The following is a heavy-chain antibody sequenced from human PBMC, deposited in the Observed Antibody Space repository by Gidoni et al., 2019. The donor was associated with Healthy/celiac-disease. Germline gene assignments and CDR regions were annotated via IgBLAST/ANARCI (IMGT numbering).Heavy chain of an antibody. J-gene: IGHJ4*02. Sequence: QVQLQQWGAGLLTPSETLSLTCAVYGGSFSGYYWSWIRQPPGKGLEWIGEINHSGSTNYNPSLKSRVTISVDTSKNQFSLKLSSVTAADTAVYYCARGLWFGELFPGYWGQGTLVTVSS. CDR2: INHSGST. CDR3: ARGLWFGELFPGY. D-gene: IGHD3-10*01. CDR1: GGSFSGYY. V-gene: IGHV4-34*01.